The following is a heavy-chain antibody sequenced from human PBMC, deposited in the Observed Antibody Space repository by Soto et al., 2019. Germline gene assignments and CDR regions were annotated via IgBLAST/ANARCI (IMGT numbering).Heavy chain of an antibody. CDR2: IWNDGSNK. J-gene: IGHJ3*01. D-gene: IGHD2-2*01. CDR1: GFTFSSYG. Sequence: QVLLVESGGGVVQPGKSLRLSCAASGFTFSSYGMHWVRQAPGKGLEWVAVIWNDGSNKFYADSVKGRFTISRDNSKNTLYLQMDSLRAEDTAVYYCARTYSTSWANAFDVGGQGTQVTVSS. V-gene: IGHV3-33*01. CDR3: ARTYSTSWANAFDV.